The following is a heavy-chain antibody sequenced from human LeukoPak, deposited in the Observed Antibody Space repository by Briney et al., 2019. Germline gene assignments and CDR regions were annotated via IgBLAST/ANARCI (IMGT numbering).Heavy chain of an antibody. CDR3: ANPEGLLLDY. D-gene: IGHD2-21*02. V-gene: IGHV3-48*01. Sequence: GGALRHSCAACRLTPSSYIMNWVRPAPGKGVEWVSYISSGSSAVYYADSVKGRFRISSDNAKNSLYLQMDGLRAGDTAVYNWANPEGLLLDYWGQGTLVTVSS. CDR1: RLTPSSYI. CDR2: ISSGSSAV. J-gene: IGHJ4*02.